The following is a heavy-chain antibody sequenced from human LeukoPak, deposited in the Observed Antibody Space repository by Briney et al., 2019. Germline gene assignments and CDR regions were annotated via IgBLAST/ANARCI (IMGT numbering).Heavy chain of an antibody. Sequence: GGSLRLSCAASGFSFSSYWMHWVRQAPGKGLVWVSRINSDGSSTSYADSVKGRFTISRDNDKNTLYLQMNSLRGEDTAVYYCARYYYGSGSYHFDYWGQGTLVTVSS. D-gene: IGHD3-10*01. CDR2: INSDGSST. CDR1: GFSFSSYW. J-gene: IGHJ4*02. CDR3: ARYYYGSGSYHFDY. V-gene: IGHV3-74*01.